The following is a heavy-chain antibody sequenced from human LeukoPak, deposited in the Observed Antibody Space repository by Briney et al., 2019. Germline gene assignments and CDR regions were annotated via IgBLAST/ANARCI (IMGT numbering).Heavy chain of an antibody. V-gene: IGHV3-30-3*01. CDR3: ARAQVPPYYFAY. J-gene: IGHJ4*02. CDR1: GFTFSNYA. D-gene: IGHD2-2*01. Sequence: GWSLRLSCAASGFTFSNYAMHGVRQAGGKGLDGVAVISSDGSNKYYAGYLKVRFTIPIHNSNNTLYLQMTSLRVEDTAVYYCARAQVPPYYFAYWGQGTLVTVTS. CDR2: ISSDGSNK.